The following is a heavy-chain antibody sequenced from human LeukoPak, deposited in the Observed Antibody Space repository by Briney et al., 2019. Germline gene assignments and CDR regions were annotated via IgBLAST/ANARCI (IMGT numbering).Heavy chain of an antibody. Sequence: GASVKVSCKASGGTFSSYAISWVRQAPGQGLEWMGGIIPIFGTANYAQKFQGRVTITADESTSTAYMELSSLRSEDTAVYYCARVGRGNWNFMLFDYWGQGTLVTVSS. CDR2: IIPIFGTA. D-gene: IGHD1-7*01. CDR3: ARVGRGNWNFMLFDY. V-gene: IGHV1-69*01. CDR1: GGTFSSYA. J-gene: IGHJ4*02.